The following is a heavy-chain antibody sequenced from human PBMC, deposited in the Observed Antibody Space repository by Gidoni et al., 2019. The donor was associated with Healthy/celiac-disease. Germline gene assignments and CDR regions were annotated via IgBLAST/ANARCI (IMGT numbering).Heavy chain of an antibody. CDR2: IWYDGSKK. Sequence: QVQLVESGGGVVQPGRSLRLSCAASGFTFSSYGLHWVRQAPGKGLEWVAVIWYDGSKKSYADSVKGRFTISRDNSKNTLYLQMNSLRAEDTAVYYCARDLFDFWSGYHLYYYGMDVWGQGTTVTVSS. V-gene: IGHV3-33*01. CDR3: ARDLFDFWSGYHLYYYGMDV. J-gene: IGHJ6*02. D-gene: IGHD3-3*01. CDR1: GFTFSSYG.